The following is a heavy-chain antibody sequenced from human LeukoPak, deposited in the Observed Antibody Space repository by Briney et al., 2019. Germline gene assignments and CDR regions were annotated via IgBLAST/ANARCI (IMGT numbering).Heavy chain of an antibody. CDR1: GFTFSSYS. D-gene: IGHD3-22*01. J-gene: IGHJ4*02. V-gene: IGHV3-21*04. Sequence: GGSLRLSCAASGFTFSSYSMNWVRQAPGKGLEWVSSISSSSSYIYYADSVKGRFTISRDNAKNSLYLQMNSLRAEDTAVYYCARVNRHDYYDSSGYYPPPDYWGQGTLVTVSS. CDR3: ARVNRHDYYDSSGYYPPPDY. CDR2: ISSSSSYI.